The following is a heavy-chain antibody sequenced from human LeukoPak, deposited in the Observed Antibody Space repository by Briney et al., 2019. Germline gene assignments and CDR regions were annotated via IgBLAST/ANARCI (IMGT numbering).Heavy chain of an antibody. J-gene: IGHJ3*02. CDR3: AKRKINHVGTFDI. CDR2: FSESFSASGGST. Sequence: GGSLKLSCAASGFRFDAYAMSWVRQAPGRGLEWVSGFSESFSASGGSTYSADSVKRRFTISRDNSKNMLYLQMNSLRAEDTAVYYCAKRKINHVGTFDIWGQGTLVIVSS. D-gene: IGHD2-15*01. V-gene: IGHV3-23*01. CDR1: GFRFDAYA.